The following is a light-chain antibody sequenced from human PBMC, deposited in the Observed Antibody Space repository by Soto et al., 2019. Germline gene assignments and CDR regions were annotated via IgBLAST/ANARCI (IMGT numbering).Light chain of an antibody. Sequence: EIVLTQSPGTLSLSPGERATLSCRARQSVSSSYLAWYQQKPGQAPRLLIYGASSRATGIPDRFSGSGSGTDFTLTISRLEPEDFAVYYCQQYGSSQLTFGQGTKVEIK. CDR2: GAS. CDR1: QSVSSSY. J-gene: IGKJ1*01. V-gene: IGKV3-20*01. CDR3: QQYGSSQLT.